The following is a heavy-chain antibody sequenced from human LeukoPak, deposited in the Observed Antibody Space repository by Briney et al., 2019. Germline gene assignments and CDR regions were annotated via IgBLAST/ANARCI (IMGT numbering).Heavy chain of an antibody. V-gene: IGHV3-66*01. CDR1: GFTVSSNY. D-gene: IGHD2-8*01. Sequence: PGGSLRLSCAASGFTVSSNYMSWVRQAPGKGLEWVSVIYSGGSTYYADSVKGRFTISRDNSKNTLYLQMNSLRAEDTAVYYCARDLVRGAFDYWGQGTLVTVSS. J-gene: IGHJ4*02. CDR3: ARDLVRGAFDY. CDR2: IYSGGST.